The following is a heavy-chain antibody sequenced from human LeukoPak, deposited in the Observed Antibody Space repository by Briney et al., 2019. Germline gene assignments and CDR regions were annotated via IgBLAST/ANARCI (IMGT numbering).Heavy chain of an antibody. CDR3: ARRGGGGYSYGYDYFDY. V-gene: IGHV5-51*01. Sequence: GESLKISCKGSGYKYTSYWIAWVSQMPGKGLEWMGSIYPGDAEKRYSPSFQGQVTISVDKSITTAYLQWSSLQASDTAIYYCARRGGGGYSYGYDYFDYWGQGTLVTVSS. CDR1: GYKYTSYW. J-gene: IGHJ4*02. CDR2: IYPGDAEK. D-gene: IGHD5-18*01.